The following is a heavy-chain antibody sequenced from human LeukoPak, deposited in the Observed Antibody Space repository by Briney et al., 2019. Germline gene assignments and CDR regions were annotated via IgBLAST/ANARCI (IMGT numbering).Heavy chain of an antibody. V-gene: IGHV3-53*01. CDR2: IYSGGST. CDR3: AKASWELQGTDY. D-gene: IGHD1-26*01. CDR1: GFTVSSNY. Sequence: GGSLRLSCAASGFTVSSNYMSWVRQAPGKGLEWVSVIYSGGSTYYADSVKGRFTISRDNSKSTLYLQMNSLRAEDTAVYYCAKASWELQGTDYWGQGTLVTVSS. J-gene: IGHJ4*02.